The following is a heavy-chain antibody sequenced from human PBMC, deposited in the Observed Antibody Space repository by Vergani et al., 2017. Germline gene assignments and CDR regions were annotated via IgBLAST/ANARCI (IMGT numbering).Heavy chain of an antibody. CDR1: GGTFSSYA. CDR2: IIPIFGTA. V-gene: IGHV1-69*12. J-gene: IGHJ4*02. Sequence: QVQLVQSGAEVKKPGSSVKVSCKASGGTFSSYAISWVRQAPGQGLEWMGGIIPIFGTANYAQKFQGRVTITADESTSTAYMKMSSLRSEDTAVYYCAGARAHYYDSSGYYFDYWGQGTLVTVSS. CDR3: AGARAHYYDSSGYYFDY. D-gene: IGHD3-22*01.